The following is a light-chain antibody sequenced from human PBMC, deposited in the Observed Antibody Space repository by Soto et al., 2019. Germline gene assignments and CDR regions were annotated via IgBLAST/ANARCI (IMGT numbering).Light chain of an antibody. CDR3: QQYGSSPQT. CDR1: QSVSSY. J-gene: IGKJ1*01. V-gene: IGKV3-20*01. Sequence: IVLTQSSATLSLSPVARATLSCRSSQSVSSYLAWYQQKPGQAPRLLIYDASNRAAGIPDRFSGSGSGTDFTLTISRLEPEDFAVYYCQQYGSSPQTCGQGTKGDI. CDR2: DAS.